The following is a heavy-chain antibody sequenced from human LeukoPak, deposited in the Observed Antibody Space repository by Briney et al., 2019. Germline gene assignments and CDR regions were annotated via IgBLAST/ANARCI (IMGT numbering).Heavy chain of an antibody. CDR1: GFTFSDYY. CDR3: ARGNDLWSGYYKLNWFDP. CDR2: ISSSGSTI. J-gene: IGHJ5*02. D-gene: IGHD3-3*01. Sequence: PGGSLRLSCAASGFTFSDYYMSWIRQAPGKGLEWVSYISSSGSTIYYADSVKGRFTISRDNAKNSLYLQMNSLRAEDTAVYYCARGNDLWSGYYKLNWFDPWGQGTLVTVSS. V-gene: IGHV3-11*01.